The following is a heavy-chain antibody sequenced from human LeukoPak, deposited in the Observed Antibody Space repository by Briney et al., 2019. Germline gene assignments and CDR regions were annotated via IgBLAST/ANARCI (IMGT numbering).Heavy chain of an antibody. CDR2: ITGDGGTT. CDR3: AKGHFGAGHY. V-gene: IGHV3-43*02. Sequence: GGSLRLSCAASGFTFSDYTMHWIRQPQWRGLHLVSLITGDGGTTSYAGSVKGRFTISRDNSKNSLYLHMNSLRNEDTALYYCAKGHFGAGHYWGQGTLVTVSS. J-gene: IGHJ4*02. CDR1: GFTFSDYT. D-gene: IGHD3-3*01.